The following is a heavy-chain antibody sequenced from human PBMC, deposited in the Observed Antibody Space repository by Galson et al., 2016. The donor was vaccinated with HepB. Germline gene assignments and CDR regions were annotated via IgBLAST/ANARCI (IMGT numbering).Heavy chain of an antibody. CDR2: ISYDGGDK. Sequence: SLRLSCAASGFTFSRYGMHWVRQAPGKGLEWVAVISYDGGDKQYVDSVKGRFTVSRDNSKNTLFLQMNSLGVEDTAVYYCAKLDCGRNCPRDYWGQGTQVTVSS. CDR1: GFTFSRYG. J-gene: IGHJ4*02. V-gene: IGHV3-30*18. D-gene: IGHD2-21*02. CDR3: AKLDCGRNCPRDY.